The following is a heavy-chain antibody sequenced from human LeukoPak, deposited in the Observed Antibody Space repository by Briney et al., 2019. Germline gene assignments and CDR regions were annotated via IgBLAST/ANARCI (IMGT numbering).Heavy chain of an antibody. Sequence: GGSLRLSCAVSGFTFSSYSMDWVRQAPGKGLEWVSYISSSDIYSSRSTIYYADSVKGRFTISRDNAKNSLYLQMNSLRAEDTAVYYCARELDYYDSGGYWASGLKTFDHWGQGTLVTVSS. D-gene: IGHD3-22*01. CDR2: ISSSDIYSSRSTI. V-gene: IGHV3-48*04. CDR3: ARELDYYDSGGYWASGLKTFDH. J-gene: IGHJ4*02. CDR1: GFTFSSYS.